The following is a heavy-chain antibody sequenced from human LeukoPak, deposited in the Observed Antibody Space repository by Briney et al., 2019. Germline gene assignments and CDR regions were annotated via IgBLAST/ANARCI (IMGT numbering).Heavy chain of an antibody. J-gene: IGHJ3*02. CDR1: GGSISSYY. Sequence: PSETPSLTCTVSGGSISSYYWSWIRQPPGKGLEWIGYISYSGSTNYNPSLKSRVTISVDTSKNQFSLKLSSVTAADTAVYYCARDKDSFDAFDIWGQGTMVTVSS. CDR3: ARDKDSFDAFDI. V-gene: IGHV4-59*01. CDR2: ISYSGST. D-gene: IGHD2-15*01.